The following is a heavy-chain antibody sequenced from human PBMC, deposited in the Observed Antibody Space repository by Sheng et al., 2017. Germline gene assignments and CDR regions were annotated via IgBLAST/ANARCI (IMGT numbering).Heavy chain of an antibody. CDR3: ARANDQFFSMDV. D-gene: IGHD3-16*01. Sequence: QVHLVQSGAEVKKPGSSVKVSCKASGGTFSSDAMSWVRQAPGQGLEWMGGIVPMFGTTNYAQKFQDRVTITTDESRGTVYMELTSLRSDDTAVYYCARANDQFFSMDVWGRGTTVTVSS. J-gene: IGHJ6*03. CDR1: GGTFSSDA. V-gene: IGHV1-69*05. CDR2: IVPMFGTT.